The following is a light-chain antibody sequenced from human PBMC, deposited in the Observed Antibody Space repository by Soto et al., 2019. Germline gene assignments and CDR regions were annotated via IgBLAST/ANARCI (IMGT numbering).Light chain of an antibody. V-gene: IGLV2-14*01. CDR3: SSYTNINTRACV. CDR1: SGDIGSYNR. J-gene: IGLJ1*01. Sequence: QSVLTQPAPVSGSPGQSITISCTGTSGDIGSYNRVSWYQQHPGKAPKLIIYGVTDRPSGVSNRFSGSKSGNTASLTISGLQAEDEAEYYCSSYTNINTRACVFGTGTKVTVL. CDR2: GVT.